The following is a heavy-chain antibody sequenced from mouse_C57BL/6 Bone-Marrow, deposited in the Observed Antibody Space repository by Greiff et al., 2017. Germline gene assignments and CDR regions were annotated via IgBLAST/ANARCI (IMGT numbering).Heavy chain of an antibody. D-gene: IGHD1-1*01. V-gene: IGHV1-82*01. Sequence: QVQLQQSGPELVKPGASVKISCKASGYAFSSSWMNWVKQRPGQGLEWIGRIYPGDGDTNYNAKFKGKATLTADKSSSTAYMQLSSQTSEKSAVYFCATTVVADYWGQGTTLTVSS. CDR1: GYAFSSSW. J-gene: IGHJ2*01. CDR2: IYPGDGDT. CDR3: ATTVVADY.